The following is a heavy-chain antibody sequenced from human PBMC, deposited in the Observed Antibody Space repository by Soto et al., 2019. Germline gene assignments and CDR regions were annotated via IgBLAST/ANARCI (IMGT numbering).Heavy chain of an antibody. Sequence: GGSLRLSCAASGFTFSNARMSRVRQAPGKGLEWVGRIKSKTDGGTTDYAAPVKGRFTISRDDSKNTLYLQMNSLKTEDTAVYYGTTVKGYYGMDVWGQGTTVTVSS. J-gene: IGHJ6*02. CDR2: IKSKTDGGTT. CDR1: GFTFSNAR. CDR3: TTVKGYYGMDV. V-gene: IGHV3-15*01.